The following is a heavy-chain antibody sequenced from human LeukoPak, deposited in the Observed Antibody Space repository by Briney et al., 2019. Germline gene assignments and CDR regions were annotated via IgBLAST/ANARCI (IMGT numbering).Heavy chain of an antibody. CDR3: AKDGTVTGPGWFDP. V-gene: IGHV3-23*01. D-gene: IGHD2-21*02. J-gene: IGHJ5*02. CDR2: IGYSGGGT. CDR1: GLTFSSHW. Sequence: GGSLRLSCAASGLTFSSHWMHWVRQAPGKGLEWVSTIGYSGGGTYYADSVKGRFTISRDNSKNTLYLQVNSLRAEDTAVYYCAKDGTVTGPGWFDPWGQGTLVTVSS.